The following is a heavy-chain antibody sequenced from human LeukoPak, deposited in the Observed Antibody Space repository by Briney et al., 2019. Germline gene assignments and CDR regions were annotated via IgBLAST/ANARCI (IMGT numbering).Heavy chain of an antibody. J-gene: IGHJ3*02. CDR3: ARGGQGDGYSADEAFDI. V-gene: IGHV4-34*01. Sequence: SETLSLTCAVYGGSFSGYYWSWIRQPPGKGLEWIGEINHSGSTNYNPSLKSRVTISVDTSKNQFSLQLSSVTPEDTAVYYCARGGQGDGYSADEAFDIWGQGTMVTVS. CDR1: GGSFSGYY. D-gene: IGHD5-18*01. CDR2: INHSGST.